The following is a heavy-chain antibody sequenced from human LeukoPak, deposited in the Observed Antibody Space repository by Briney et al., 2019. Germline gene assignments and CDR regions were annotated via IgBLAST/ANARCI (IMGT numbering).Heavy chain of an antibody. D-gene: IGHD1-20*01. V-gene: IGHV3-21*03. CDR2: ISSSSSYI. Sequence: GGSLRLSCAASGFTFSSYSMNWVRQAPGMGLEWVSSISSSSSYIYYADSVKGRFTISRDNAKNSLYLQMNSLRAEDTAVYYCARGPGNWNGYYFDYWGQGTLVTVSS. J-gene: IGHJ4*02. CDR1: GFTFSSYS. CDR3: ARGPGNWNGYYFDY.